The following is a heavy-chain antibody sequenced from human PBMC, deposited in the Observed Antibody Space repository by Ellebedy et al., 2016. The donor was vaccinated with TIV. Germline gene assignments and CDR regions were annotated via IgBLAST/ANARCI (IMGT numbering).Heavy chain of an antibody. D-gene: IGHD4-23*01. CDR3: ARDPVGVGPAFDV. CDR1: GLTFSSHA. Sequence: PRGSLRLSCAASGLTFSSHAMSWVRQAPGKGLEWVSSITESGGNTYYADSVKGRFTISRDNSKDTLFLQMNSLRAEDTAIYFCARDPVGVGPAFDVWGQGTMVTVSS. V-gene: IGHV3-23*01. CDR2: ITESGGNT. J-gene: IGHJ3*01.